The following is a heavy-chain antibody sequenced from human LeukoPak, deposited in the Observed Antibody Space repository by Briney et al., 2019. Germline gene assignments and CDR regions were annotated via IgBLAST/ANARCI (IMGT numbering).Heavy chain of an antibody. J-gene: IGHJ6*02. Sequence: ASVKVSCKASGYTFTSYDINWVRQATGQGLEWMGWMNPNSGNTGYAQKFQGRVTMTRNTSISTADMELSSLRSEDTAVYYCARAETGYSSGWYVGYYYYYYGMDVWGQGTTVTVSS. V-gene: IGHV1-8*01. CDR2: MNPNSGNT. CDR3: ARAETGYSSGWYVGYYYYYYGMDV. D-gene: IGHD6-19*01. CDR1: GYTFTSYD.